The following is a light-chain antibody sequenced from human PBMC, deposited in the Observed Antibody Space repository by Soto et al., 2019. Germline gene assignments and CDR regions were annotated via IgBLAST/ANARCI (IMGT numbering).Light chain of an antibody. CDR1: SSNIGSNT. CDR3: AAWDVSLNTYV. V-gene: IGLV1-44*01. J-gene: IGLJ1*01. CDR2: SNN. Sequence: QSVLTQPPSASGTPGQRVTISCSGSSSNIGSNTVNWYQQLPGTAPKLLIYSNNQRPSGVPDRFSGSKSGTSASLAISGLKSEDEADYYCAAWDVSLNTYVFGTGTKVTVL.